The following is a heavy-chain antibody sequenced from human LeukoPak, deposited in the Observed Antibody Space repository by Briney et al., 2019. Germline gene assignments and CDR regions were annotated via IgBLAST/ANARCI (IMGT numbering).Heavy chain of an antibody. CDR1: GFTFSSYS. J-gene: IGHJ3*02. D-gene: IGHD6-19*01. CDR2: ISSSSSYL. CDR3: AKDGDFIAVVPDAFDI. V-gene: IGHV3-21*01. Sequence: GGSLRLSCAASGFTFSSYSMNWVRQAPGKGLEWVSSISSSSSYLYYADSVKGRVTISRDNAKNSLYLQVNSLRAEDTAVYYCAKDGDFIAVVPDAFDIWGQGTMVTVSS.